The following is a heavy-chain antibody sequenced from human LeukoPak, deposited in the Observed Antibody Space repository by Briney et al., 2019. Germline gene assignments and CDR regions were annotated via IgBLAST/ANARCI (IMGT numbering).Heavy chain of an antibody. Sequence: ASVKVSCKASGYTFTSYYMHWARQAPGQGLEWMGIINPSGGSTSYAQKFQGRVTMTRDTSTSTVYMELSSLRSEDTAVYYCARESMAATAIYSFDYWGQGTLVTVSS. CDR2: INPSGGST. CDR3: ARESMAATAIYSFDY. V-gene: IGHV1-46*01. J-gene: IGHJ4*02. D-gene: IGHD2-2*02. CDR1: GYTFTSYY.